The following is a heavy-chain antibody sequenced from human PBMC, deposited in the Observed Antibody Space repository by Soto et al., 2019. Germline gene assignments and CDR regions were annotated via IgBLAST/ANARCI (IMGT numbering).Heavy chain of an antibody. Sequence: GGSLRLSCAASGFTFSSYSMNWVRQAPGKGLEWVSSISSSSSYIYYADSVKGRFTISRDNAKNSLYLQMNSLRAEDTAVYYCARGSGPGSSSWYYWGQGTLVTVSS. D-gene: IGHD6-13*01. CDR3: ARGSGPGSSSWYY. CDR2: ISSSSSYI. V-gene: IGHV3-21*01. J-gene: IGHJ4*02. CDR1: GFTFSSYS.